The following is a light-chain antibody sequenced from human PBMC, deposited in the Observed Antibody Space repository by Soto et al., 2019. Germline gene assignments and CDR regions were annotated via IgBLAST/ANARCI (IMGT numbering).Light chain of an antibody. V-gene: IGLV1-47*01. CDR3: AAWDDSLSGPV. Sequence: QSVLTQPPSASGTPGQRVTISCSGSSSNIGSNYVYWYQQLPGTAPKLLIYRNNQRPSGVPDRFSGSKSGTSASLAISGLRSEDEADYYCAAWDDSLSGPVFXGGTKVTVL. J-gene: IGLJ2*01. CDR1: SSNIGSNY. CDR2: RNN.